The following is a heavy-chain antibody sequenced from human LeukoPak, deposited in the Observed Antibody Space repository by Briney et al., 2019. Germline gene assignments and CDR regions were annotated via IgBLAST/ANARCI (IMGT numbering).Heavy chain of an antibody. V-gene: IGHV3-74*01. CDR3: AKAPYNWNDVLPSAFDI. D-gene: IGHD1-1*01. Sequence: GGSLRLSCAASGFTFSSYWMHWVRQAPGKGLVWVSRINSDGSSTSYADSVKGRFTISRDNAKNSLYLQMNSLRAEDTALYYCAKAPYNWNDVLPSAFDIWGQGTMVTVSS. CDR2: INSDGSST. J-gene: IGHJ3*02. CDR1: GFTFSSYW.